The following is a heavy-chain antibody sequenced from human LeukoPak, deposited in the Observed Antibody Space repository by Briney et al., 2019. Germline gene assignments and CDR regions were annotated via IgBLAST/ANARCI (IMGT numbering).Heavy chain of an antibody. J-gene: IGHJ5*02. Sequence: PGRSLRLSCAASGFTFSSYGMHWVRQAPGKGLEWVAVISYDGSNKGYADSVKGRFTLSRDNSKNTLYLHMNSLRAEDTAVYYCARGRIQPSWGQGTLVTVSS. D-gene: IGHD5-18*01. CDR2: ISYDGSNK. CDR1: GFTFSSYG. V-gene: IGHV3-30*03. CDR3: ARGRIQPS.